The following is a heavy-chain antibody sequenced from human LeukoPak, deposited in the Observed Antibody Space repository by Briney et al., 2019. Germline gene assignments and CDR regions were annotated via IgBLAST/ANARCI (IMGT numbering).Heavy chain of an antibody. CDR1: GGSISSGGYY. J-gene: IGHJ3*02. V-gene: IGHV4-31*03. CDR2: IYYSGST. CDR3: ARDLENDAFDI. Sequence: PSETLSLTCTVSGGSISSGGYYWRWLRQHPGKGLEWIGYIYYSGSTYYNPSLKSRVTISVDTSKNQFSLKLSSVTAADTAVYYCARDLENDAFDIWGQGTMVTVSS.